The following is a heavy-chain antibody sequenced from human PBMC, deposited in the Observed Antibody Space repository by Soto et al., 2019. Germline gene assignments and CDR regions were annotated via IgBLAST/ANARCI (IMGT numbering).Heavy chain of an antibody. J-gene: IGHJ3*01. V-gene: IGHV3-7*04. CDR2: IKPDGSEK. D-gene: IGHD3-22*01. CDR3: ARGRYSDSSGPFSDAFDV. Sequence: GGSLRLSCAASGFSFSNYWMSWVRQAPGKGLEWVANIKPDGSEKWYVDSVKGRFTISRDNAKRSLYLQMNSMRVDDTAVYFCARGRYSDSSGPFSDAFDVWGQGTMVTVSS. CDR1: GFSFSNYW.